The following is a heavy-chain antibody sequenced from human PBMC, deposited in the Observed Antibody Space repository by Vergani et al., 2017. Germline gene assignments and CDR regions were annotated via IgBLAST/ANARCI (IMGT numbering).Heavy chain of an antibody. CDR3: AREYSSTSGRAFDF. Sequence: QLVESGGGWVQPGGSLRLSCVVSGFDFSSYIMNRVRQAPGKGLEWVSFVSTGTKSQSYAESVKGRFTISRDSAKNSLYLQMDSLRAEDTAVYYCAREYSSTSGRAFDFWGQGTKVTVSS. CDR2: VSTGTKSQ. CDR1: GFDFSSYI. J-gene: IGHJ3*01. D-gene: IGHD2-2*01. V-gene: IGHV3-48*01.